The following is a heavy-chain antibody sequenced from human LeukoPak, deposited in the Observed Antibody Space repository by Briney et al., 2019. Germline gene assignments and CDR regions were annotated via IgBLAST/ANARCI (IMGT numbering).Heavy chain of an antibody. V-gene: IGHV3-53*01. CDR3: ARDLTSSSWYGVY. CDR2: IYSGGST. D-gene: IGHD6-13*01. Sequence: GGFLRLSCAASGFTVSSNYMSWVRQAPGKGLEWVSVIYSGGSTYYADSVKGRFTISRDNAKNSLYLQMNSLRAEDTAVYYCARDLTSSSWYGVYWGQGTLVTVSS. J-gene: IGHJ4*02. CDR1: GFTVSSNY.